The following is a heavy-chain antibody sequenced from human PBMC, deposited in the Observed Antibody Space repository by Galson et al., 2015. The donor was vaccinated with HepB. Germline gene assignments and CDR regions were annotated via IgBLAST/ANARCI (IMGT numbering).Heavy chain of an antibody. CDR2: IDPSDSYT. D-gene: IGHD2-2*01. Sequence: QSGAEVKKPGESLRISCKGSGYSFTNYWITWVRQMPGKGLEWMGRIDPSDSYTNYSPSFQGHVTISADKSIKTAYLEWSSLKASDTAMYYCARLGSSSMLVDDYWGQGTLVTVSS. CDR3: ARLGSSSMLVDDY. J-gene: IGHJ4*02. V-gene: IGHV5-10-1*01. CDR1: GYSFTNYW.